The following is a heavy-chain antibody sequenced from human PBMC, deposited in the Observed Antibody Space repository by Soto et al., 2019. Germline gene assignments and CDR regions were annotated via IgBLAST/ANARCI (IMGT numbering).Heavy chain of an antibody. CDR2: INHSGST. CDR3: ARAFSGSFDY. CDR1: GGSFSGYY. D-gene: IGHD1-26*01. V-gene: IGHV4-34*01. Sequence: SETLSLTCAVYGGSFSGYYWSWIRQPPGKGLEWIGEINHSGSTNYNPSLKGRVTISVDTSKNQFPLKLSSVTAADTAVYYCARAFSGSFDYWGQGTLVTVSS. J-gene: IGHJ4*02.